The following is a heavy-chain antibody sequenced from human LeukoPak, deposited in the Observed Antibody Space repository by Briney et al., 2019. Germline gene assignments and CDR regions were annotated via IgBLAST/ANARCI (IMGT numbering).Heavy chain of an antibody. CDR2: ISAYNGNT. Sequence: ASVKVSCKASGYTFNNYGISWVRQAPGQGLEWMGWISAYNGNTNYAQKLQGRVTLTTDTSTSTAYMELRSLRSDNTAVYYCASVRYYDSSGYYTLFDSWGQGTLVTVSS. D-gene: IGHD3-22*01. CDR1: GYTFNNYG. V-gene: IGHV1-18*01. CDR3: ASVRYYDSSGYYTLFDS. J-gene: IGHJ4*02.